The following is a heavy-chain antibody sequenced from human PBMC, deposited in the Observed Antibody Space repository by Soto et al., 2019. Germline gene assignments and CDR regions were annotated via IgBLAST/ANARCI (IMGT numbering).Heavy chain of an antibody. CDR2: IWYDGSNK. Sequence: QVQLLESGVGVVQPGRSLRLSCSASGFTFSSYGMHWVRQAPGKGLEWVAVIWYDGSNKYYADSVKGRFTISRDNSKNTLDLQMNSLRAEDTAVYYCARGGLTDYFDYWGQGPLVTVSS. D-gene: IGHD2-21*02. CDR1: GFTFSSYG. V-gene: IGHV3-33*01. J-gene: IGHJ4*02. CDR3: ARGGLTDYFDY.